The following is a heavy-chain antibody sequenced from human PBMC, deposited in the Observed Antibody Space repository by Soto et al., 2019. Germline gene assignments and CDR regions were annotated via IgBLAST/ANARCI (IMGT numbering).Heavy chain of an antibody. J-gene: IGHJ4*02. CDR3: ASAYDSSGYSLLDY. D-gene: IGHD3-22*01. Sequence: PGGSLRLSCAASGFTFSSYAMHWVRQAPGKGLEWVAVTSYDGSNKYYADSVKGRFTISRDNSKNTLYLQMNSLRAEDTAVYYCASAYDSSGYSLLDYWGQGTLVTVSS. V-gene: IGHV3-30-3*01. CDR2: TSYDGSNK. CDR1: GFTFSSYA.